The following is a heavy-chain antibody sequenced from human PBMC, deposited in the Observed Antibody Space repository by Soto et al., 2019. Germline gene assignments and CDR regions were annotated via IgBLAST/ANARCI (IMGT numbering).Heavy chain of an antibody. CDR1: GGCISSSNW. V-gene: IGHV4-4*02. Sequence: SETLSLTCAVSGGCISSSNWWSWVRQPPGKGLEWIGEIYHSGSTNYNPSLKSRVTISVDKSKNQFYLKLSSVTAADTAVYYCARGSPIAAAGYFDYWGQGTLVTVS. J-gene: IGHJ4*02. CDR2: IYHSGST. CDR3: ARGSPIAAAGYFDY. D-gene: IGHD6-13*01.